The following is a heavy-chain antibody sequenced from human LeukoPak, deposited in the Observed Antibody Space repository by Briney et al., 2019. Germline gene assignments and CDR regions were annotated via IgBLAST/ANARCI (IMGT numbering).Heavy chain of an antibody. Sequence: LSLTCAASGFTFSSYWMSWVRQAPGKGLEWVAHIKQDGSEKYYVDSVKGRFTISRDNAKNSLYLQMNSLRAEDTAVYYCAREGSSAFDYWGQGTLVTVSS. J-gene: IGHJ4*02. CDR1: GFTFSSYW. CDR3: AREGSSAFDY. V-gene: IGHV3-7*01. D-gene: IGHD6-19*01. CDR2: IKQDGSEK.